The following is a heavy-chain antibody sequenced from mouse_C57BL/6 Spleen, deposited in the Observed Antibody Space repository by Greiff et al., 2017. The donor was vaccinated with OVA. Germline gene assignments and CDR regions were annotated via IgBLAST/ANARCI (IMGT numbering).Heavy chain of an antibody. CDR3: ARSTTVVAPAMDY. D-gene: IGHD1-1*01. CDR1: GYTFTSYD. CDR2: IYPRDGST. J-gene: IGHJ4*01. V-gene: IGHV1-85*01. Sequence: QVQLKESGPELVKPGASVKLSCKASGYTFTSYDINWVKQRPGQGLEWIGWIYPRDGSTKYNEKFKGKATLTVDTSSSTAYMELHRLTSEDSAVYYCARSTTVVAPAMDYWGQGTSVTVSS.